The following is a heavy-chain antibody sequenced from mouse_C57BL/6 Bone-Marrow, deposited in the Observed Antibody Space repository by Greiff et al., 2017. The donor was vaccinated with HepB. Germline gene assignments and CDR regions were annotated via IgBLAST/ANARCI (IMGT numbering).Heavy chain of an antibody. J-gene: IGHJ4*01. D-gene: IGHD3-1*01. V-gene: IGHV1-64*01. Sequence: QVQLQQPGAELVKPGASVKLSCKASGYTFTSYWMHWVKQRPGQGLEWIGMIHPNSGSTNYNEKFKSKATLTVDKSSSTAYMQISSLTSEDSAVYYCARGGIRGDAMDYWGQGTSVTVSS. CDR3: ARGGIRGDAMDY. CDR2: IHPNSGST. CDR1: GYTFTSYW.